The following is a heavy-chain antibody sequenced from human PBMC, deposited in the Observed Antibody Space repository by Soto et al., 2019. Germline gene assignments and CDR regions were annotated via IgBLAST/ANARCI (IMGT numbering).Heavy chain of an antibody. CDR3: ARGRYGDY. D-gene: IGHD1-1*01. V-gene: IGHV1-18*01. CDR1: GYAFTTYG. J-gene: IGHJ4*02. Sequence: QVHLVQSGAEVKKPGASVKVSCKGSGYAFTTYGTTWVRQAPGQGLEWMGWISAHNGNTNYAQKPQGRVTATRDTSTSTAYMELRSLRSDDTAVYYCARGRYGDYWGQGALVTVSS. CDR2: ISAHNGNT.